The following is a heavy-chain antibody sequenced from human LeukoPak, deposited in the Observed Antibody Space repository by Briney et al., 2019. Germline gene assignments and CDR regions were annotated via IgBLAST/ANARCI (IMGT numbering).Heavy chain of an antibody. CDR3: AKDSGYCSSTSCGFDY. CDR2: ISYDGSNK. CDR1: GFTFSSYG. J-gene: IGHJ4*02. Sequence: GGSLRLSCAASGFTFSSYGMHWVRQAPGKGLEWVAVISYDGSNKYYADSVKGRFTISRDNSKNTLYLQMSSLRAEDTAVYYCAKDSGYCSSTSCGFDYWGQGTLVTVSS. D-gene: IGHD2-2*01. V-gene: IGHV3-30*18.